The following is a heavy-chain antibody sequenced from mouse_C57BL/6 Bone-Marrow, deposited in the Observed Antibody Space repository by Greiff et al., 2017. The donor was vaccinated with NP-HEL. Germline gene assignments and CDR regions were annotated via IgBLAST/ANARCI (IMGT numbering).Heavy chain of an antibody. J-gene: IGHJ2*01. CDR2: IYPGGGYT. CDR1: GYTFTNYW. V-gene: IGHV1-63*01. Sequence: VQLQQSGAELVRPGTSVKMSCKASGYTFTNYWIGWAKQRPGHGLEWIGDIYPGGGYTNYNEKFKGKATLTADKSSSTAYMQFSSLTSEDSAIYYCARSPGYYFDYWGQGTTLTVSS. CDR3: ARSPGYYFDY.